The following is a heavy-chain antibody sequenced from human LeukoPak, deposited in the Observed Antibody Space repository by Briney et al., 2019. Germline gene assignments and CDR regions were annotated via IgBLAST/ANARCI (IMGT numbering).Heavy chain of an antibody. V-gene: IGHV3-30*02. CDR2: VRGNRNNK. Sequence: GGSLRLSCVASGFTFSSYSMHWVRQAPGEEPEWVSSVRGNRNNKYYADSVKGRFTISRDNSKNTLYLQMNSLRAEDTAVYYCAKETSASWYYYYMDVWGKGTTVTVSS. J-gene: IGHJ6*03. D-gene: IGHD6-6*01. CDR3: AKETSASWYYYYMDV. CDR1: GFTFSSYS.